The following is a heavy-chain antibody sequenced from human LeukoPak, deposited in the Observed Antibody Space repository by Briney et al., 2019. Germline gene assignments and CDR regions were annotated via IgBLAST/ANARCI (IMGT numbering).Heavy chain of an antibody. CDR1: GYTFTGYY. CDR3: ARVVVEGGSYENAFDI. CDR2: INPNSGDT. J-gene: IGHJ3*02. V-gene: IGHV1-2*02. D-gene: IGHD1-26*01. Sequence: GASVKVSCKASGYTFTGYYMHWVRQAPGQGLEWMGWINPNSGDTNYAQKFQGRVTMTRDTSISTAYMELSRLRSDDTAVYYCARVVVEGGSYENAFDIWGQGTMVPVSS.